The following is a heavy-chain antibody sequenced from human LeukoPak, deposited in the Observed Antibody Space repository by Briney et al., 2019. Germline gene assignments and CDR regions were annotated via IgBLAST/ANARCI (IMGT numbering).Heavy chain of an antibody. CDR1: GFTFSSYW. CDR2: INTDGSST. J-gene: IGHJ6*03. CDR3: ARDPSYSIYYYMDV. V-gene: IGHV3-74*01. D-gene: IGHD4-11*01. Sequence: GGSLRLSCSASGFTFSSYWMHWVRQAPGKGLVWVSRINTDGSSTSYADSVTGRFTISRDNPKNTLYLQMNSLRADDTAIPYCARDPSYSIYYYMDVWGKGTTVTVSS.